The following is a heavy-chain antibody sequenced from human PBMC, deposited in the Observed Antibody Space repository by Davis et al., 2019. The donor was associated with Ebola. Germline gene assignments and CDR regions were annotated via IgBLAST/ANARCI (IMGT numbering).Heavy chain of an antibody. D-gene: IGHD6-19*01. J-gene: IGHJ4*02. CDR1: GFTASSNH. CDR2: IYDQTT. Sequence: GGSLRLSCAASGFTASSNHMSWVRQAPGKGLEWVSVIYDQTTAYADSVRGRFIISRDKSNNTLYLDMNSLRVDDTAVYYCATTQWLREFNNWGQGTLVTVSS. V-gene: IGHV3-53*05. CDR3: ATTQWLREFNN.